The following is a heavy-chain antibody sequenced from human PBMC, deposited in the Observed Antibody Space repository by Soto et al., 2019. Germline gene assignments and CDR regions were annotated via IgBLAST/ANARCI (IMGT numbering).Heavy chain of an antibody. Sequence: QTLSLTFAISGDSVSSNSAAWNWIRQSPSRGLEWLGRTYYRSKWYNDYAVSVKSRITINPDTSKNQFSLQLNSVTPEDTAVYYCARGEGQLVGYYYYGMDVWGQGTTVTVSS. V-gene: IGHV6-1*01. CDR1: GDSVSSNSAA. CDR3: ARGEGQLVGYYYYGMDV. J-gene: IGHJ6*02. D-gene: IGHD6-6*01. CDR2: TYYRSKWYN.